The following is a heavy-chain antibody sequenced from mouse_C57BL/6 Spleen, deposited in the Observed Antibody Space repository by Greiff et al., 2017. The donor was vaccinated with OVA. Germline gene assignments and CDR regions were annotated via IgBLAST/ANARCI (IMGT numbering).Heavy chain of an antibody. CDR2: INPNNGGT. V-gene: IGHV1-22*01. J-gene: IGHJ3*01. Sequence: EVQLQQSGPELVKPGASVKMSCKASGYTFTDYNMHWVKQSHGKSLEWIGYINPNNGGTSYNQKFKGKATLTVNKSSSTAYMELRSLTSEDSAVYYCAGGAYDGYYGFAYWGQGTLVTVSA. D-gene: IGHD2-3*01. CDR1: GYTFTDYN. CDR3: AGGAYDGYYGFAY.